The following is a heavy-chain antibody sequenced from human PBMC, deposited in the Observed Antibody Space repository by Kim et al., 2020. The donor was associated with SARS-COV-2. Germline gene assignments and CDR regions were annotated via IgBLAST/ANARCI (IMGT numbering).Heavy chain of an antibody. D-gene: IGHD5-12*01. CDR3: ASISLRSGYSGYEPLDY. CDR1: GGSFGGYY. J-gene: IGHJ4*02. Sequence: SETLSLTCAVYGGSFGGYYWSWIRQPPGKGLEWIGEINHSGSTNYNPSLKSRVTISVDTSKNQFSLKLSSVTAADTAVYYCASISLRSGYSGYEPLDYWGQGTLVTVSS. CDR2: INHSGST. V-gene: IGHV4-34*01.